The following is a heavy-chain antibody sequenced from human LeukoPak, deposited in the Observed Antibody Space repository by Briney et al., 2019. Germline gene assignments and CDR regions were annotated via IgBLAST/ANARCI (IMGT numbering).Heavy chain of an antibody. J-gene: IGHJ4*02. V-gene: IGHV5-51*01. CDR2: IYPGDSDT. CDR3: ARAAYYYDSSGYLVFDY. D-gene: IGHD3-22*01. Sequence: GESLKISCKGSGYSFTSYWIGWVRQMPGKGLEWMGIIYPGDSDTRYSPSFQGQVTISADKSISTAYLQWSSLKASDTAMYYCARAAYYYDSSGYLVFDYWGQGTLVTVSS. CDR1: GYSFTSYW.